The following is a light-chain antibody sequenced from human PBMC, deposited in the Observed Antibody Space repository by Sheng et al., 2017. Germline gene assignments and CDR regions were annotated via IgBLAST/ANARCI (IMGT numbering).Light chain of an antibody. J-gene: IGKJ2*01. CDR3: QQYAVFPPYT. CDR2: DAS. V-gene: IGKV1-33*01. CDR1: QGIRNS. Sequence: DIQMTQSPSSLSASVGDRVSITCRASQGIRNSLAWFQQKPGKAPKLLIYDASTLETGVPSRFSGGGSGTDFTLTIDNLQPEDFATYYCQQYAVFPPYTFGQGTNLEMK.